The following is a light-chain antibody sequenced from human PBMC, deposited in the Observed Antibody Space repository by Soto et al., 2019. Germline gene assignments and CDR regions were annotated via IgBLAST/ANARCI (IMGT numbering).Light chain of an antibody. V-gene: IGLV2-23*02. CDR2: EVS. CDR3: CSWAGSNTFYF. Sequence: QSALTQPASVSGSPGQSITISCTGTTTDVGSYNLVSWYQQHPGRAPKLMIYEVSRRPSGVSNRFSGSKSGNTASLTISVLQAEDEADYYCCSWAGSNTFYFFGTGTKVTVL. CDR1: TTDVGSYNL. J-gene: IGLJ1*01.